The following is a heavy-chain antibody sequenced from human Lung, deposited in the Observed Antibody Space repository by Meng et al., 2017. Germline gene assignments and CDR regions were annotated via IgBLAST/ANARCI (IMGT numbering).Heavy chain of an antibody. J-gene: IGHJ4*02. CDR1: GGSDSDYY. V-gene: IGHV4-34*01. CDR3: ARGPTTMAHDFDY. D-gene: IGHD4-11*01. CDR2: INHSGST. Sequence: VQLIDWWAGLLQPSEPLSLPCVVSGGSDSDYYWRGIRQPPGKGLEWIGEINHSGSTTYNPSLESRATISVDTSQNNLSLKLSSVTAADSAVYYCARGPTTMAHDFDYWGQGTLVTVSS.